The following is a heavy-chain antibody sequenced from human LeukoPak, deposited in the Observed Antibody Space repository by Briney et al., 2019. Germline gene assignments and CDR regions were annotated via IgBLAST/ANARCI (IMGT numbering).Heavy chain of an antibody. CDR2: ISSSGRTM. Sequence: PGGSLRLSCAASGFTFSSYEMNWVRQAPGKGLEWVSYISSSGRTMYYADSVKGRFTISRDNSKNTLYLQMNSLRAEDTAVYYCARDPGGYDYWGQGTLVTVSS. CDR1: GFTFSSYE. J-gene: IGHJ4*02. V-gene: IGHV3-48*03. D-gene: IGHD5-12*01. CDR3: ARDPGGYDY.